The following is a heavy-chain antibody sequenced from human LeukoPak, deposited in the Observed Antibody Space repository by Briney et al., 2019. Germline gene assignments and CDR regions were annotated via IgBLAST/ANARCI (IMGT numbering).Heavy chain of an antibody. V-gene: IGHV3-74*01. CDR1: GFTFSSYW. CDR2: INSDGRTT. D-gene: IGHD3-3*01. Sequence: GGSLRLSCAASGFTFSSYWMHWVRQAPGKGLVWVSHINSDGRTTSYADSVKGRFTISRDNAKNTMYLQMNSLRAEDTAVYYCARDRTTIFGVVLDYWGQGTLVTVSS. CDR3: ARDRTTIFGVVLDY. J-gene: IGHJ4*02.